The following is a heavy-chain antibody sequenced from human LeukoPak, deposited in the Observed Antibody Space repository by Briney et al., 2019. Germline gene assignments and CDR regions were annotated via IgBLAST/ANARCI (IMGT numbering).Heavy chain of an antibody. CDR1: GYSFTSYR. D-gene: IGHD3-22*01. CDR3: ARRRYYDSSGYYSYYFDY. Sequence: GESLKISCKGSGYSFTSYRIGWVRQMPGKGLEWMGIIYPGDSDTRYSPSFQGQVTISADKSISTAYLQWSSLKASDTAMYYCARRRYYDSSGYYSYYFDYWGQGTLVTVSS. CDR2: IYPGDSDT. V-gene: IGHV5-51*01. J-gene: IGHJ4*02.